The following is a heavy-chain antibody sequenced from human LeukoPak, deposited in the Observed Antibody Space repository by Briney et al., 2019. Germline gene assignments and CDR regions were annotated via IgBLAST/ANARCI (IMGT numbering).Heavy chain of an antibody. V-gene: IGHV1-2*02. CDR1: GYTFTGYY. Sequence: APVKVSCKASGYTFTGYYMHWVRQAPGQGLEWMGWINPNSGGTNYAQKFQGRVTMTRDTSISTAYMELSRLRSDDTAVYYCARMEWLLHGLSDYWGQGTLVTVSS. CDR3: ARMEWLLHGLSDY. CDR2: INPNSGGT. J-gene: IGHJ4*02. D-gene: IGHD3-3*01.